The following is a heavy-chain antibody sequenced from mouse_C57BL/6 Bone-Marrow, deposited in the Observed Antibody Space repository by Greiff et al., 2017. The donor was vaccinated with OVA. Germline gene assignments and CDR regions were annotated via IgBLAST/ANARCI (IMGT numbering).Heavy chain of an antibody. CDR3: ARPDGYYPYYDMDY. J-gene: IGHJ4*01. Sequence: QVQLQQPGAELVKPGASVKLSCKASGYTFTSYWMHWVKQRPGRGLEWIGRIDPISGGTKYNEKFKRKATLTVDKPSSTAYMQLSSLTSEDSAVYYCARPDGYYPYYDMDYWGQGTSVTVSS. CDR2: IDPISGGT. D-gene: IGHD2-3*01. CDR1: GYTFTSYW. V-gene: IGHV1-72*01.